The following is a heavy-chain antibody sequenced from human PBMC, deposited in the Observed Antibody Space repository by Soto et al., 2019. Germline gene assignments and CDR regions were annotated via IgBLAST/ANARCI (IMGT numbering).Heavy chain of an antibody. J-gene: IGHJ5*02. CDR2: ISGSGGST. CDR3: AKDPAPVLCPAFDP. Sequence: GGSLRLSCAASGFTFSSYVMSWVRQAPGKGLEWVSAISGSGGSTYYADSVKGRFTISRDNSKNTLYLQMNSLRAEDTAVYYCAKDPAPVLCPAFDPWGQGTLVTVSS. CDR1: GFTFSSYV. V-gene: IGHV3-23*01.